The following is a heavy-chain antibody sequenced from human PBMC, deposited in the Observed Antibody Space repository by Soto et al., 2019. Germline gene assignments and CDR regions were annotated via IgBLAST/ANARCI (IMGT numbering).Heavy chain of an antibody. CDR3: AKYTSDNWNYGGDAFDI. CDR2: ISWNSGSI. J-gene: IGHJ3*02. CDR1: GFTFDDYA. D-gene: IGHD1-7*01. V-gene: IGHV3-9*01. Sequence: EVQLVESGGGLVQPGRSLRLSCAASGFTFDDYAMHWVRQAPGKGLEWVSGISWNSGSIGYADSVKGRFTISRDNAKNSLYLQMNSLRAEDTALYYCAKYTSDNWNYGGDAFDIWGQGTMVTVSS.